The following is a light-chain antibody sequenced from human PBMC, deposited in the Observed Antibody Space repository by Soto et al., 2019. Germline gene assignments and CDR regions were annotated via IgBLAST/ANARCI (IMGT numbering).Light chain of an antibody. CDR3: CSYAGRSTYV. CDR2: EVT. V-gene: IGLV2-23*02. Sequence: QPVLTQPASVSGSPGQSITISCTGTRNDVGTYNLVSWYQQYPGKAPKLLISEVTKRPSAVSTRFSGSKSGNTASLTISGLQAEDEADYYCCSYAGRSTYVFGTGTKLTVL. J-gene: IGLJ1*01. CDR1: RNDVGTYNL.